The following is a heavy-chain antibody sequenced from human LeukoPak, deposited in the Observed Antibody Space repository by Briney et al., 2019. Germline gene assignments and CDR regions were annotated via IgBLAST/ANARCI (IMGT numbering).Heavy chain of an antibody. D-gene: IGHD1-1*01. CDR3: ARLDDAFDI. CDR1: GGSFSGYY. V-gene: IGHV4-34*01. J-gene: IGHJ3*02. Sequence: SETLSLTCAVYGGSFSGYYWSWIRQPPGKGLEWIREINHSGSTNYNPSLKSRVTISVDTSKNQFSLKLSSVTAADTAVYYCARLDDAFDIWGQGTMVTVSS. CDR2: INHSGST.